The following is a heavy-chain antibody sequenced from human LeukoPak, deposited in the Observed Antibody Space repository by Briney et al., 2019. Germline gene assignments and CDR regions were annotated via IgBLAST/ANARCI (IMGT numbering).Heavy chain of an antibody. D-gene: IGHD6-19*01. J-gene: IGHJ4*02. V-gene: IGHV1-18*01. Sequence: ASVKVSCKASGYTFTSYGISWVRQAPGHGLEWMGWISAYNGNTNYAQKLQGRVTMTTDTSTSTAYMELRSLRSDDTAVYYCARDLMIAVAGTAFDYWGQGTLVTVSS. CDR2: ISAYNGNT. CDR3: ARDLMIAVAGTAFDY. CDR1: GYTFTSYG.